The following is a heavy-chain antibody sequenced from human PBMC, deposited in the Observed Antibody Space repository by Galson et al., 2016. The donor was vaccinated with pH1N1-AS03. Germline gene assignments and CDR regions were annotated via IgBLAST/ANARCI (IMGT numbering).Heavy chain of an antibody. CDR2: ISPTGETT. V-gene: IGHV3-23*01. Sequence: SLRLSCAASGFIFSGNYMSWVRQAPGKGLEWFAAISPTGETTPYADSVKGRFIISRDNSKNPLFLEMDSLRAEDTAVYYCAKCDVSCQHSTLDYWGQGTLVTVSS. J-gene: IGHJ4*02. CDR3: AKCDVSCQHSTLDY. D-gene: IGHD2-2*01. CDR1: GFIFSGNY.